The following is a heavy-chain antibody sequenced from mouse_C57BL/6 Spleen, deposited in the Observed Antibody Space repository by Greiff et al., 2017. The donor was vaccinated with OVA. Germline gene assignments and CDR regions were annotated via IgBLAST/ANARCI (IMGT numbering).Heavy chain of an antibody. Sequence: QVQLQQSGPELVKPGASVKISCKASGYTFTDYYINWVKQRPGQGLEWIGWIFPGSGSTYYNEKFKGKATLTVDKSSSTAYMLLSSLTSEDSAVYFCARETYYGSSSAWFAYWGQGTLVTVSA. J-gene: IGHJ3*01. D-gene: IGHD1-1*01. V-gene: IGHV1-75*01. CDR2: IFPGSGST. CDR3: ARETYYGSSSAWFAY. CDR1: GYTFTDYY.